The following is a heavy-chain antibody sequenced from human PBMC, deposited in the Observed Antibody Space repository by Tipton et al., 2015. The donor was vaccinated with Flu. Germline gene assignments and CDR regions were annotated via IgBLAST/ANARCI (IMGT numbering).Heavy chain of an antibody. D-gene: IGHD2-2*01. CDR3: VGAAFWVVVPPSDYGMDV. CDR2: INWNGGSV. Sequence: GSLRLSCAVSGFTVSTSYMSWVRQAPGKGLEWISGINWNGGSVGYADSVKGRFTVSRDNAKNSLYLQMNSLRVEDTALYYCVGAAFWVVVPPSDYGMDVWGQGTTVTVSP. V-gene: IGHV3-20*04. J-gene: IGHJ6*01. CDR1: GFTVSTSY.